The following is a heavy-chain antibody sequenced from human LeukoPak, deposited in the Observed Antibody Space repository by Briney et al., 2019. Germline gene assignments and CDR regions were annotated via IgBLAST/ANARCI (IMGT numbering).Heavy chain of an antibody. D-gene: IGHD2-21*02. V-gene: IGHV3-74*01. CDR2: INNDGSST. Sequence: GRSLRLSCAASGFTFSSYWMHWVRQAPGKGLVWVSRINNDGSSTTYADSVKGRFTISRDNTKNTLYLQMNSLRAEDTAVYYCARDGGYCAGDCYSDYWGQGTLVTVSS. CDR1: GFTFSSYW. J-gene: IGHJ4*02. CDR3: ARDGGYCAGDCYSDY.